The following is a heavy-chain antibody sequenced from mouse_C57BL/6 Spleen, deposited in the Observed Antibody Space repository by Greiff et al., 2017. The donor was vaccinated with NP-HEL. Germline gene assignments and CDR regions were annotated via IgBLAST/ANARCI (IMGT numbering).Heavy chain of an antibody. CDR2: FNPGSGGT. V-gene: IGHV1-54*01. D-gene: IGHD2-1*01. CDR3: ARERKLLGYYFDY. Sequence: QVQLQQSGAELVRPGTSVKVSCKASGYAFTNYLIEWVKQRPGQGLEWIGVFNPGSGGTNYNEKFKGKATLTADKSSSTAYMQLSSLTSEDSAVYFCARERKLLGYYFDYWGQGTTLTVSS. CDR1: GYAFTNYL. J-gene: IGHJ2*01.